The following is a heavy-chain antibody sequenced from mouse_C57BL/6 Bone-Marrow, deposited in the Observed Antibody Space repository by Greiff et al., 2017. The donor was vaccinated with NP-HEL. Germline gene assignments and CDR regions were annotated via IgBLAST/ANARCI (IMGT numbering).Heavy chain of an antibody. V-gene: IGHV1-63*01. D-gene: IGHD2-12*01. J-gene: IGHJ4*01. CDR3: ARRILYLGPMDY. CDR2: IYPGGGYT. CDR1: GYTFTNYW. Sequence: VQRVESGAELVRPGTSVKMSCKASGYTFTNYWIGWAKQRPGHGLEWIGDIYPGGGYTNYNEKFKGKATLTADKSSSTAYMQFSSLTSEDSAIYYCARRILYLGPMDYWGQGTSVTVSS.